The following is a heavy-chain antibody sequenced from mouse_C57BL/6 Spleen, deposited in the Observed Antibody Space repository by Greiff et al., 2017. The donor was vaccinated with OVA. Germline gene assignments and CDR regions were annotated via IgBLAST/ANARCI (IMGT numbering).Heavy chain of an antibody. V-gene: IGHV1-61*01. CDR3: ARGGYSRYFDY. Sequence: VQLQQPGAELVRPGSSVKLSCKASGYTFTSYWMDWVKQRPGQGLEWIGNIYPSDSETHYNQKFKDKATLTVDKSSSTAYMQLSSLTSEDSAVYYCARGGYSRYFDYWGQGTTLTVSS. CDR1: GYTFTSYW. CDR2: IYPSDSET. J-gene: IGHJ2*01. D-gene: IGHD2-3*01.